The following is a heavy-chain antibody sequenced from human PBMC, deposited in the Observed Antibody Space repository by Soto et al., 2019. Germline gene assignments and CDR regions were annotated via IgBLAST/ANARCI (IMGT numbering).Heavy chain of an antibody. V-gene: IGHV1-18*01. D-gene: IGHD3-16*01. J-gene: IGHJ6*02. CDR1: GYNFVNYV. Sequence: QVQLVQSGDEVRKPGSSVKVSFKTSGYNFVNYVIAWVREAPGQGIEWMGWISPYSGNTHYASKVQGRLTMTTDTSTSTAYMDLGSLTSDDTAVYYCAMVDNYVTPTPQDVWGQGTTVTVSS. CDR3: AMVDNYVTPTPQDV. CDR2: ISPYSGNT.